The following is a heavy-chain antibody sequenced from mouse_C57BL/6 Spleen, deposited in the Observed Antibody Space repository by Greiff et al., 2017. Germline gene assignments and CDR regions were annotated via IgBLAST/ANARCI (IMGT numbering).Heavy chain of an antibody. CDR3: ARRSPRGYYAMDY. CDR1: GFTFSDYG. Sequence: EVKLVESGGGLVKPGGSLKLSCAASGFTFSDYGMHWVRQAPEKGLEWVAYISSGSSTIYYADTVKGRITISRDNAKNTLFLQMTSLRSEDPAMYYCARRSPRGYYAMDYWGQGTSVTVSS. V-gene: IGHV5-17*01. CDR2: ISSGSSTI. J-gene: IGHJ4*01.